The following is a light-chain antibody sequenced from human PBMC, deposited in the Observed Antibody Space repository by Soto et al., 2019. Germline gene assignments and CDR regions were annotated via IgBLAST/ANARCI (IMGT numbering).Light chain of an antibody. Sequence: QAVVTQEPSLTVSPGGTVILTCGSSTGGVTSGHYPYWFQQKPGQAPTTLIYDISVKHSWTPARFSGSLLGGKAALTLSGAQPEDEADYSCLLHYDGARVFGGGTKLTVL. CDR3: LLHYDGARV. J-gene: IGLJ3*02. CDR1: TGGVTSGHY. CDR2: DIS. V-gene: IGLV7-46*01.